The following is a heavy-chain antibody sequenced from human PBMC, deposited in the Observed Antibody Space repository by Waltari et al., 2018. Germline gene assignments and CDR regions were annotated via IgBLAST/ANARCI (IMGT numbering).Heavy chain of an antibody. Sequence: VQLVESGGGLVQPGGSLRLSCAASGFIFSNSWMHRVRQAPGKGLVSVSHINTDGTITGYADSVKGRFTISRDNAKNTLFLQMDSLTAEDTAVYYCVLYSSSFLGDCWGQGTLVTVSS. J-gene: IGHJ4*02. V-gene: IGHV3-74*01. CDR2: INTDGTIT. CDR3: VLYSSSFLGDC. CDR1: GFIFSNSW. D-gene: IGHD6-13*01.